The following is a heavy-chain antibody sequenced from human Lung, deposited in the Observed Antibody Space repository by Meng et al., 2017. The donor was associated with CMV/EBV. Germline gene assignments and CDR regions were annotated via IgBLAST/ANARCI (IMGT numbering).Heavy chain of an antibody. CDR1: GFTLSNYW. CDR2: IKRDGSEK. V-gene: IGHV3-7*01. J-gene: IGHJ3*01. CDR3: ARVHSSKSGDAFDV. D-gene: IGHD3-22*01. Sequence: SXAASGFTLSNYWMSWVRQAPGKGLEWVANIKRDGSEKYYVDSVTGRFTISRDNAKNSLYLQMNSLRAEDTAVYYCARVHSSKSGDAFDVWGQGXMLTVSS.